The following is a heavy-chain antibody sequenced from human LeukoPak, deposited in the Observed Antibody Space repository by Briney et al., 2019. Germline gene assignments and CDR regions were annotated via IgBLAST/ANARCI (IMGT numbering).Heavy chain of an antibody. CDR2: IHYSGST. CDR3: ARGNGYGYCFDY. CDR1: GVSISSGDYY. V-gene: IGHV4-31*03. J-gene: IGHJ4*02. Sequence: SETLSLTCTVSGVSISSGDYYWSWIRQHPGKGLEWIGYIHYSGSTYHNPSLKSRVSISGDTSKNQFSLKLSSVTAADTAVYYCARGNGYGYCFDYWGQGTLVTVSS. D-gene: IGHD5-18*01.